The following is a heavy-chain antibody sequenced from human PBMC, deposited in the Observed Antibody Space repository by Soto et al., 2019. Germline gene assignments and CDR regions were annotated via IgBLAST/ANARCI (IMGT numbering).Heavy chain of an antibody. CDR1: GGTFSSYT. CDR2: IIPILGIA. J-gene: IGHJ3*02. Sequence: SVKVSCKASGGTFSSYTMRWVRQAPGQGLEWMGRIIPILGIANYAQKFQGRVTITADKSTSTAYMELSSLRSEDTAVYYCARGGAEVYYYDSSGYYAFDIWGQGTMVTVSS. D-gene: IGHD3-22*01. CDR3: ARGGAEVYYYDSSGYYAFDI. V-gene: IGHV1-69*02.